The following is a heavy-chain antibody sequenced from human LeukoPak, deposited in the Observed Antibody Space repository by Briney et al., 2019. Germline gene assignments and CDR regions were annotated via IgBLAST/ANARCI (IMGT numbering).Heavy chain of an antibody. J-gene: IGHJ4*02. Sequence: GGSLRLSCAASGFTFSSYAMSWVRQAPGKGLEWVSATSGSGGSTYYAGSVKGRFTISRDNSKNTLYLQMNSLRAEDTAVYYCAKDPTTLFGYFDYFDYWGQGTLVTVSS. CDR3: AKDPTTLFGYFDYFDY. CDR1: GFTFSSYA. V-gene: IGHV3-23*01. CDR2: TSGSGGST. D-gene: IGHD3-9*01.